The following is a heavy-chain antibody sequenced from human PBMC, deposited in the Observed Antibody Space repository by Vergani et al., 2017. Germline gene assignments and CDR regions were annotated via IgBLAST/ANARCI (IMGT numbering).Heavy chain of an antibody. D-gene: IGHD2-2*02. CDR1: GGSISSSSYY. J-gene: IGHJ3*02. CDR2: IYYSGST. Sequence: QLQLQESGPGLVKPSETLSLTCTVSGGSISSSSYYWGWIRQPPGKGLEWIGSIYYSGSTYYNPSLKSRVTISVDTSKNQFSLKLSSVTAADTAVYYCARQGNMCSRTNCYSGGDAFDIWGQGTMVTVSS. V-gene: IGHV4-39*01. CDR3: ARQGNMCSRTNCYSGGDAFDI.